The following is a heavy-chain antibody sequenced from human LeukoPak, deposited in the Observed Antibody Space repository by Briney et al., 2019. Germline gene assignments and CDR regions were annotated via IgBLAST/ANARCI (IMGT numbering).Heavy chain of an antibody. CDR3: AKNVNGGNWYYFDH. V-gene: IGHV3-23*01. CDR2: ISGGGVST. Sequence: GGSLRLSCAASGFTFNNDAVGWFRQAPGKGLEWVSAISGGGVSTYYADSVKGRFTISRDNSKTTLYLQMNSLRAEDTAVYYCAKNVNGGNWYYFDHWGQGTLVTVSS. J-gene: IGHJ4*02. D-gene: IGHD1-20*01. CDR1: GFTFNNDA.